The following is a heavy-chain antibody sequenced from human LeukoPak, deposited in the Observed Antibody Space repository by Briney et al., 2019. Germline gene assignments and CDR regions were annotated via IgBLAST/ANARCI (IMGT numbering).Heavy chain of an antibody. CDR2: ISGSGGST. D-gene: IGHD3-9*01. V-gene: IGHV3-23*01. Sequence: GGSLRLSCAASGFTFSSYAMSWVRQAPGKGLEWVSAISGSGGSTYYADSVKGRFTISRDNSKNTLYLQMNSLRAEDTAVYYCAQTKIGAVLRYPNWFDPWGQGTLVTVSS. CDR3: AQTKIGAVLRYPNWFDP. J-gene: IGHJ5*02. CDR1: GFTFSSYA.